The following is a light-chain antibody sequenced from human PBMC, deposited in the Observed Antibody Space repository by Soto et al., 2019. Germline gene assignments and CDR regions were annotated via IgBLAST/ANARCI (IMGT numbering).Light chain of an antibody. V-gene: IGKV3-20*01. CDR2: GAS. CDR3: QQYDSPLIT. Sequence: EIVLTQSPGTLSLSPGERATLSCRASQSVSSNYLAWYQQKPGQAPRLLIYGASSRATGIPDRFSGSGSGTDFSLTIRRLEPEDFAVNTCQQYDSPLITSGQGTRRKIK. J-gene: IGKJ5*01. CDR1: QSVSSNY.